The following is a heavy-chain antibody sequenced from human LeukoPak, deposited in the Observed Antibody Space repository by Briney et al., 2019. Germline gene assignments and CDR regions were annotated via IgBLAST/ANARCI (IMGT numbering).Heavy chain of an antibody. CDR3: AGHIHSSSYYSDY. J-gene: IGHJ4*02. CDR1: GGSISSGSYY. Sequence: SQTPSLTCTVSGGSISSGSYYWSWIRQPAGKGLEWIGRIYTSGSTNYNPSLKSRVTISVDTSKNQFSLKLSSVTAADTAIYYCAGHIHSSSYYSDYWGQGTLVTVSS. CDR2: IYTSGST. D-gene: IGHD6-13*01. V-gene: IGHV4-61*02.